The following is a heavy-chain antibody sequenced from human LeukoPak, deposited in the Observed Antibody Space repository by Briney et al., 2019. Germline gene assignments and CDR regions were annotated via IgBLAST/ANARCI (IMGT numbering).Heavy chain of an antibody. D-gene: IGHD6-13*01. CDR3: ARDPSSSWYWFDP. Sequence: SQTLSLTCTVSGGSISSGGYYWSWIRQHPGKGLEWIGYIYYSGSTYYNPSLKSRVTISVDTSKNQFSLKLSSVTAADTAVYYCARDPSSSWYWFDPWGQGTLVTVSS. V-gene: IGHV4-31*03. CDR1: GGSISSGGYY. J-gene: IGHJ5*02. CDR2: IYYSGST.